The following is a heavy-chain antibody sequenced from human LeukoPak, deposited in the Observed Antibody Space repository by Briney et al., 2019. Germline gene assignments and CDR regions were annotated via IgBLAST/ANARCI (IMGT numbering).Heavy chain of an antibody. CDR1: GFTFSSYG. CDR3: ATYRQVMLPFES. D-gene: IGHD5-18*01. CDR2: IRYDGSNK. J-gene: IGHJ4*02. Sequence: GGSLRLSCAASGFTFSSYGMHWVRQAPGKGLEWVAFIRYDGSNKYYADSVRGRFTISRDNSRSTLFLQMNSLRAEDTAIYYCATYRQVMLPFESWGQGTLVTVSS. V-gene: IGHV3-30*02.